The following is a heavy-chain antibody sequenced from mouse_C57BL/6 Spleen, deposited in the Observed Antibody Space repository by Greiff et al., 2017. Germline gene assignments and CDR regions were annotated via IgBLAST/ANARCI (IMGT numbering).Heavy chain of an antibody. CDR2: IWTGGGT. CDR3: GRKGTGTRFDY. J-gene: IGHJ2*01. Sequence: VKLQESGPGLVAPSQSLSITCTVSGFSLTSYAISWVRQPPGKGLEWLGVIWTGGGTNYNSALKSRMSISKVNYKSQVFLKKNSLLTDDTARVYCGRKGTGTRFDYWGQGTTLTVSS. CDR1: GFSLTSYA. V-gene: IGHV2-9-1*01. D-gene: IGHD4-1*01.